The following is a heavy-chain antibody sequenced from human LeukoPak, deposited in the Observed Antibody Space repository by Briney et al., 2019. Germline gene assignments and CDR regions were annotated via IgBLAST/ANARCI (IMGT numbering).Heavy chain of an antibody. CDR2: SYAGDSDT. V-gene: IGHV5-51*01. J-gene: IGHJ6*03. CDR3: ARGSGWTYYYMDV. D-gene: IGHD6-19*01. CDR1: GYSFTSYW. Sequence: GESLKISCKGPGYSFTSYWIVWVRQMPGKGLGWMGISYAGDSDTRDSPSFQGQVTISADKFISTAYLQWSSLKASYTAMYYCARGSGWTYYYMDVWGKGTRVTVSS.